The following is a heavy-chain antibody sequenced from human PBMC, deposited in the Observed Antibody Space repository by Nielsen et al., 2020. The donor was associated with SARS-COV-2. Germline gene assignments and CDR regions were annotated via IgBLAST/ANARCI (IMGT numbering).Heavy chain of an antibody. CDR2: ISHDGNNK. CDR3: ARDLYDYVWGSYRSPGGY. V-gene: IGHV3-30-3*01. Sequence: WIRQPPGKGLEWVAVISHDGNNKYYADSVKGRFTISRDNSKNTLYLQMNSLRAEDTAVYYCARDLYDYVWGSYRSPGGYWGQGTLVTVSS. J-gene: IGHJ4*02. D-gene: IGHD3-16*02.